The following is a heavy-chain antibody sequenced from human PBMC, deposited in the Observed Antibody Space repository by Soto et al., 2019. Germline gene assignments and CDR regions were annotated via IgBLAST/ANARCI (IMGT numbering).Heavy chain of an antibody. J-gene: IGHJ4*02. CDR3: ARGTTYYRQIDY. CDR1: GGSISSYY. D-gene: IGHD3-10*01. V-gene: IGHV4-59*01. Sequence: PSETLSLTCTVSGGSISSYYWSWIRQPPGKGLEWIGYVYYSSGSTNYNPSLKSRVTISIEASKKQFSLNLTSVTAADTAVYYCARGTTYYRQIDYWGQGTLVTVSS. CDR2: VYYSSGST.